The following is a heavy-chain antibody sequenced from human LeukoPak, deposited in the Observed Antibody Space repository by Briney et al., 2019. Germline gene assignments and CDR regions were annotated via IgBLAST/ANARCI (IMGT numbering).Heavy chain of an antibody. Sequence: GGSLRLSCAASGFTFSNYAMSWVRQAPGKGLEWVSAISGSGGSTYYADSVKGRFTISRDNSKNTLYLQMNSLRAEDTAVYYCAKAPGYSSSWYGQHWGQGTLVTVSS. CDR3: AKAPGYSSSWYGQH. D-gene: IGHD6-13*01. V-gene: IGHV3-23*01. CDR2: ISGSGGST. J-gene: IGHJ1*01. CDR1: GFTFSNYA.